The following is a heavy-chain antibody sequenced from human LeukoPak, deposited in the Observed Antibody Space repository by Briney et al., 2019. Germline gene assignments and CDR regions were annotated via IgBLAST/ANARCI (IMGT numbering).Heavy chain of an antibody. CDR2: ISYDGSNK. Sequence: SCKASGYTFTGYYMHWVRQAPGKGLEWVAVISYDGSNKYYADSVKGRFTISRDNSKNTLYLQMNSLRAEDTAVYYCAGDSSGYYYVSSPNRIDYWGQGTLVTVSS. CDR1: GYTFTGYY. D-gene: IGHD3-22*01. CDR3: AGDSSGYYYVSSPNRIDY. J-gene: IGHJ4*02. V-gene: IGHV3-30*03.